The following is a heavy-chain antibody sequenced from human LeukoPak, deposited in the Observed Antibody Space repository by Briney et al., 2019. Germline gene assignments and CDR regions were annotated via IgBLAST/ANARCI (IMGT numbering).Heavy chain of an antibody. CDR3: ARALVDTAMVTFGYYYYMDV. V-gene: IGHV4-4*07. J-gene: IGHJ6*03. Sequence: SETLSLTYTVSGGSISSYYWSWIRQPAGKGLEWIGRIYTSGSTNYNPSLKSRVTMSVDTSKNQFSLKLSSVTAADTAVYYCARALVDTAMVTFGYYYYMDVWGKGTTVTVSS. CDR1: GGSISSYY. D-gene: IGHD5-18*01. CDR2: IYTSGST.